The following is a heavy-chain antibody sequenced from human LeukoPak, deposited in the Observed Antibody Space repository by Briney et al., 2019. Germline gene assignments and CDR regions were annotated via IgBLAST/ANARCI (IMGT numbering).Heavy chain of an antibody. CDR1: GFTFRTYW. CDR2: MKQDGSEK. CDR3: ARDLGHTGYDLYDY. V-gene: IGHV3-7*01. J-gene: IGHJ4*02. Sequence: GGSLRLSCAASGFTFRTYWMSWVRQAPGKGLEWVANMKQDGSEKYYVDSVKGRFTISRDNAKNSLYLEMNSLRVEDTAVYYCARDLGHTGYDLYDYWGQGTLVTVSS. D-gene: IGHD5-12*01.